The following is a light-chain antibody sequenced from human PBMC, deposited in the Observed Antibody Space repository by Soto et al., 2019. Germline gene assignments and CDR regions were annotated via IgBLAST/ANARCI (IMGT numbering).Light chain of an antibody. CDR2: KNN. CDR1: SANIGSNT. J-gene: IGLJ1*01. V-gene: IGLV1-44*01. CDR3: AAWNDRLNGYV. Sequence: QSVLTQPPSASGTPGQRVTISCSGSSANIGSNTVNWYQQLPGTAPKLLIYKNNQRPSGVPDRFSGSKSGTSASLAISGLQSEDEADYYCAAWNDRLNGYVFXTGTKVTVL.